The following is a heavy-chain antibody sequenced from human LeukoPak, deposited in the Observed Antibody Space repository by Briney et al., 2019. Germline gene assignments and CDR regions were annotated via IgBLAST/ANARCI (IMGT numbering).Heavy chain of an antibody. J-gene: IGHJ3*02. V-gene: IGHV3-23*01. CDR2: ISGSGGST. D-gene: IGHD1-26*01. CDR1: GFTFSSYA. CDR3: AKSYSGSYWFDAFDI. Sequence: PGGSLRLSCAASGFTFSSYAMSWVRQAPGKGPEWVSAISGSGGSTYYADSVKGRFTISRDNSRNTLYLQMNSLRAEDTAVYYCAKSYSGSYWFDAFDIWGQRTMVTVSS.